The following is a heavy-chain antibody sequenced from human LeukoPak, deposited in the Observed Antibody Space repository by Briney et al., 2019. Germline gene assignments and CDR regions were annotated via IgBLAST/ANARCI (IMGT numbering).Heavy chain of an antibody. Sequence: SETLSLTCTVSGYSISSNYHWGWIRQPAGKGLEWIGRIYTSGSTNYNPSLKSRVTISVDTSKNQFSLKLSSVTAADTAVYYCARDQDYGDYAEGYNWFDPWGQGTLVTVSS. CDR2: IYTSGST. D-gene: IGHD4-17*01. J-gene: IGHJ5*02. V-gene: IGHV4-61*02. CDR1: GYSISSNYH. CDR3: ARDQDYGDYAEGYNWFDP.